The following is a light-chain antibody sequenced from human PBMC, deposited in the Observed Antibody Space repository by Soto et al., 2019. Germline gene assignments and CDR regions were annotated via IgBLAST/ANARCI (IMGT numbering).Light chain of an antibody. CDR2: GAS. CDR1: QSVSSSY. CDR3: QQSGSSPPT. Sequence: IVLTQSPGTLSLSPGEGATLSCRASQSVSSSYLAWYHQKPGQAPRLLIYGASSRANGIPDRFSGSASGTDFTLTISRLEPEDFAVYYCQQSGSSPPTFGPGTKVDI. J-gene: IGKJ3*01. V-gene: IGKV3-20*01.